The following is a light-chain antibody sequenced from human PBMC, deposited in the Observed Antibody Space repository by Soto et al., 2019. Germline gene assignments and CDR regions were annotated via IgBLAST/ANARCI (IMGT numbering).Light chain of an antibody. J-gene: IGLJ1*01. CDR1: SSDVGAYNY. CDR2: DVS. Sequence: QSALTQPASVSGSPGQSIAISCTGTSSDVGAYNYVSWYQQHPGKAPKLMIYDVSNRPSGASDRFSGSKSGNTASLTISGLQPEDEADYYCTSYTSSSPYVFGTGTKLTVL. CDR3: TSYTSSSPYV. V-gene: IGLV2-14*01.